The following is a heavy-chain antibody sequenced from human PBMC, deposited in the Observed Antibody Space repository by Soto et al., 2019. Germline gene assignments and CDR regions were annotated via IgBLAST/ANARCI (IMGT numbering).Heavy chain of an antibody. CDR1: GYTFTSYY. CDR3: ARSGAYCSSTSCYLYYYGMAV. J-gene: IGHJ6*02. D-gene: IGHD2-2*01. V-gene: IGHV1-46*01. Sequence: QVQMVKSGAEVKKPGASVKVSCKASGYTFTSYYMHWVRQAPGQGLEWMGIINPSGGSTSYAKKCLGRVTMTSDMSTSTVYMELSSLRSEDTAVYYCARSGAYCSSTSCYLYYYGMAVWGPGTTVTVS. CDR2: INPSGGST.